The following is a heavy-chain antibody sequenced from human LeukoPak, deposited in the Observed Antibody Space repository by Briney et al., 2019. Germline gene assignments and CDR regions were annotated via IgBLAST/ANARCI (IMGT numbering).Heavy chain of an antibody. CDR1: GFTFSTAW. CDR3: VRDLPRTSGP. J-gene: IGHJ5*02. D-gene: IGHD3-10*01. Sequence: GGSLRLSCVASGFTFSTAWMHWARQTPGKGLVWVSHINGDGRRINYADDVKGRFTISRDNAKNTLYLQMNSLRVEDTAVYYCVRDLPRTSGPWGQGTLVTVSS. V-gene: IGHV3-74*01. CDR2: INGDGRRI.